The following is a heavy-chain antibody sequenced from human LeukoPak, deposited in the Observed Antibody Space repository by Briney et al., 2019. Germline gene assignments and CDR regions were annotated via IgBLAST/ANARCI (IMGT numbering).Heavy chain of an antibody. CDR1: GYTFTSYD. CDR2: MIPNSGNT. V-gene: IGHV1-8*01. D-gene: IGHD2-21*02. J-gene: IGHJ3*02. Sequence: ASVKVSCKASGYTFTSYDINWGRQATGQGLEWMGWMIPNSGNTGYAQKFQGRVTMTRNTSISTAYMELSSLRSEDTAVYYCARESEVVVTAIGAFDIWGQGTMVTVSS. CDR3: ARESEVVVTAIGAFDI.